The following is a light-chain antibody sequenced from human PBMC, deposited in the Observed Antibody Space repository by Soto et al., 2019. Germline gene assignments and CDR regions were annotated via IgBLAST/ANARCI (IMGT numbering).Light chain of an antibody. CDR2: LGS. CDR3: MQALQAPLT. V-gene: IGKV2-28*01. CDR1: QSLLHSNGYNY. J-gene: IGKJ1*01. Sequence: DIVVTQSPLSLPVTPGEPASISCRSSQSLLHSNGYNYLDWYLQKPGQSPQLLIYLGSHRASGVPERVSGRGSGTDFTLKISRVEGEDVGLYYCMQALQAPLTFGQGTKVEI.